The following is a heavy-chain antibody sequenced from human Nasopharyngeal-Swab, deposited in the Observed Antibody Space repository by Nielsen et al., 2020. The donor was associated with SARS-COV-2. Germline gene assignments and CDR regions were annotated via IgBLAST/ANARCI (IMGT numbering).Heavy chain of an antibody. CDR2: IIHSGGT. Sequence: SETLSLTFAVSGGSISSNTWWGWVRQTPGMGLEWIGEIIHSGGTNYNPALKSRVTISVDKSKNQLSLEVTSVTAADTAVYYCSRHYYYYMDIWGKGTTVTVSS. CDR3: SRHYYYYMDI. CDR1: GGSISSNTW. J-gene: IGHJ6*03. V-gene: IGHV4-4*02.